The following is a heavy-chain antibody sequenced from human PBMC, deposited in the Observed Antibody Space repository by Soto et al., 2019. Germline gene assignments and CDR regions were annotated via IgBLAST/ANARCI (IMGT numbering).Heavy chain of an antibody. Sequence: QVQLVESGGGVGQPGRSLRLSCAASGFTFSSYGMHWVRQAPGKGLVGVAVIWYDGSNKYYADSVKGRFTISRANSKNTLYLQMNSLRAEDTAVYYCARRYCSSTSCLSFDYWGQGTLVTVSS. V-gene: IGHV3-33*01. CDR1: GFTFSSYG. D-gene: IGHD2-2*01. J-gene: IGHJ4*02. CDR3: ARRYCSSTSCLSFDY. CDR2: IWYDGSNK.